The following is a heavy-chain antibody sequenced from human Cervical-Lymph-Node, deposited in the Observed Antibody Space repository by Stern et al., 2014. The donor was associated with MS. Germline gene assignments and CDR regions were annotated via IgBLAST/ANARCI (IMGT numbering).Heavy chain of an antibody. V-gene: IGHV3-74*02. J-gene: IGHJ4*02. CDR2: INRDGSTT. CDR1: GFTFSNSW. D-gene: IGHD3-10*01. CDR3: TILSGPFDH. Sequence: EVQLVESGGGLVQPGGSLRLSCAASGFTFSNSWMHWVRQAPGKGLVWVSRINRDGSTTTYADSVKGRFTISRDNAKNTLYLQMSSLRAEDTAVYYCTILSGPFDHWGQGTLVTVS.